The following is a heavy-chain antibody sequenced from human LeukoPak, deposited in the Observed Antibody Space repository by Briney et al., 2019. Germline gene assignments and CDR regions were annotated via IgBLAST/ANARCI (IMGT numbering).Heavy chain of an antibody. Sequence: ASVKVSCKAAGYTFTSYAISWVRQAPGQGLEWMGWLSPNNGDTNYAQKFQGRVTMTTDTSTSTAYMELRSLRSDDTAMYYCARVWFGQLGHTPSWFDPWGQGTLVTVSS. CDR2: LSPNNGDT. CDR3: ARVWFGQLGHTPSWFDP. J-gene: IGHJ5*02. CDR1: GYTFTSYA. V-gene: IGHV1-18*01. D-gene: IGHD3-10*01.